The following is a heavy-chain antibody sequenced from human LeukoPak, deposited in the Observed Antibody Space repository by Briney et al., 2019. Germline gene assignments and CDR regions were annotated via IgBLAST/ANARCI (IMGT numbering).Heavy chain of an antibody. V-gene: IGHV3-15*01. Sequence: PGGSLRLSCAASGFTFSSYEMSWVRQAPGKGLEWVGRIKSKTDGGTTDYAAPVKGRFTISRDDSKNTLYLQMNSLKTEDTAVYYCTTRIPDLWNYGDYADYWGQGTLVTVSS. J-gene: IGHJ4*02. CDR2: IKSKTDGGTT. CDR1: GFTFSSYE. CDR3: TTRIPDLWNYGDYADY. D-gene: IGHD1-7*01.